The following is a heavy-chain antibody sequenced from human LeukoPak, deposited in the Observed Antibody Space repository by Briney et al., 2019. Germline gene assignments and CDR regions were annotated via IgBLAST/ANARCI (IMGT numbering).Heavy chain of an antibody. J-gene: IGHJ4*02. V-gene: IGHV3-30*02. CDR1: GFTFSSYG. Sequence: PGGSLRLSCAASGFTFSSYGMHWVRQAPGKGLEWVAFIRYDGSNKYYADSVKGRFTISRDNSKNTLYLQMNSLRAEDTAVYYCAKPQYCSSTSCYAGNFDYWGQGTLVTVSS. D-gene: IGHD2-2*01. CDR3: AKPQYCSSTSCYAGNFDY. CDR2: IRYDGSNK.